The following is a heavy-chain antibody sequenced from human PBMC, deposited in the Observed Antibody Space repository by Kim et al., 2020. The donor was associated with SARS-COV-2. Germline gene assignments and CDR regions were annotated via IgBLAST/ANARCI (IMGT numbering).Heavy chain of an antibody. CDR1: GDTFGTYT. V-gene: IGHV1-69*02. CDR2: IITLLDIT. D-gene: IGHD3-3*01. Sequence: SVKVSCKTSGDTFGTYTLGWVRQAPGQGLEWMGKIITLLDITHPAEKFQGRLTLTADKSTSTVYMHLSSLKSDDTAVYYCSSWAQFSDDFFSDIWGQG. J-gene: IGHJ3*02. CDR3: SSWAQFSDDFFSDI.